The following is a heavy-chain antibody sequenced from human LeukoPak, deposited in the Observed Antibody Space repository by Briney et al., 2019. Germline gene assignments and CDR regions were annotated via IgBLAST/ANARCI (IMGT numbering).Heavy chain of an antibody. J-gene: IGHJ4*02. Sequence: GGSLRLSCAVSGFTFSTKSMSWVRQAPGKGLEWVSAISGSGGSTYYADSVKGRFTISRDNSKNTLYLQMNSLRAEDTAVYYCAKWTEAVAGPFDYWGQGTLVTVSS. CDR3: AKWTEAVAGPFDY. CDR2: ISGSGGST. D-gene: IGHD6-19*01. CDR1: GFTFSTKS. V-gene: IGHV3-23*01.